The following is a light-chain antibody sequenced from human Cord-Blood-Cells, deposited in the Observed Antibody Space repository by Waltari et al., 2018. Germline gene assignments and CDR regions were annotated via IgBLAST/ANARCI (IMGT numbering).Light chain of an antibody. Sequence: DIQMTQSPSSLSASVGVRVTITCRASQSISSYLNWYQQKPGKAPKLLIYAASSLQSGVPSRFSGSGSGTDFTLTISSLQPEDFATYYCQQSYSTPFTFGTGTKVDIK. J-gene: IGKJ3*01. CDR2: AAS. CDR1: QSISSY. V-gene: IGKV1-39*01. CDR3: QQSYSTPFT.